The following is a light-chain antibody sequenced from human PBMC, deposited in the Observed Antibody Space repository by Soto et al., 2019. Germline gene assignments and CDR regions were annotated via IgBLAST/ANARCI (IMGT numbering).Light chain of an antibody. V-gene: IGKV1-39*01. CDR1: QSITTS. CDR3: QQTYSTPYS. J-gene: IGKJ2*03. CDR2: TSG. Sequence: DIHMTQSPSSLSASVGDRVTVSCRASQSITTSVHWYQQKPGEAPKLLITTSGTLQRGVPSRFSGSGSGTDFTLAISSLQPADVATYFCQQTYSTPYSLGQGTKLEIK.